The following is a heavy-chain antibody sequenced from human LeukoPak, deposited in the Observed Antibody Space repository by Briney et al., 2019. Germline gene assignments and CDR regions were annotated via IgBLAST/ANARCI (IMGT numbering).Heavy chain of an antibody. J-gene: IGHJ4*02. CDR3: ARDNILTGHDY. D-gene: IGHD3-9*01. CDR1: GYTFSSYG. Sequence: ASVKVSCKASGYTFSSYGISWVRQAPGQGLEWMGWISAYNGNTNYAQKLQGRVTMTTDTSASTAYMELRSLRSDDTAVYYCARDNILTGHDYWGQGTLVTVSS. V-gene: IGHV1-18*04. CDR2: ISAYNGNT.